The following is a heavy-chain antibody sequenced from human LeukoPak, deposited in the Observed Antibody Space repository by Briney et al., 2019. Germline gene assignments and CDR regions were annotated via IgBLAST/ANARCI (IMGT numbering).Heavy chain of an antibody. CDR1: GGSIRSYY. D-gene: IGHD6-13*01. CDR3: ARAGSSSWSWFDP. CDR2: IYYSGST. V-gene: IGHV4-59*01. J-gene: IGHJ5*02. Sequence: SSETLSLTCTVSGGSIRSYYWSWIRQPPGKGLEWIGYIYYSGSTNYNPSLKSRVTISVDTSKNQFSLKLSSVTAADTAVYYCARAGSSSWSWFDPWGQGTLVTVSS.